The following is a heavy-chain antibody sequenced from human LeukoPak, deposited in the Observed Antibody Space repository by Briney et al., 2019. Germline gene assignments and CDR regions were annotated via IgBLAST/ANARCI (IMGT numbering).Heavy chain of an antibody. J-gene: IGHJ4*02. CDR1: GFTFSSYW. Sequence: GGSLRLSCAASGFTFSSYWMHWVRQAPGKGLVWVLRINSDGRSTSYADSVEGRFTISRDNAKDTLYLQMNSLRAEDTAVYYCTRWTVVTPRPFDYWGQGTLVTVSS. CDR2: INSDGRST. CDR3: TRWTVVTPRPFDY. D-gene: IGHD4-23*01. V-gene: IGHV3-74*01.